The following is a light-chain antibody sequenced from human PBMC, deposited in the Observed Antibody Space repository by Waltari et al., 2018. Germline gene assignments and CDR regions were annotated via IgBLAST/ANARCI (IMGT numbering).Light chain of an antibody. J-gene: IGLJ7*01. V-gene: IGLV1-51*02. CDR3: GTWDSSLSGAV. Sequence: QSVLTQPPSVSAAPGQRVTISCSGGSSNIGNNYVSWYRQFPGTAPKLLIYENTERPPGIPGRFSGSKSGTSATLDITGLQAEDEADYYCGTWDSSLSGAVFGGGTHLTVL. CDR2: ENT. CDR1: SSNIGNNY.